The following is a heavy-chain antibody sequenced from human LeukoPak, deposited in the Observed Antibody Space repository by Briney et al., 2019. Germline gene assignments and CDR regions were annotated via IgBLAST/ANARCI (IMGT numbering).Heavy chain of an antibody. CDR3: ARDRGEGYYGSGSYSYDAFDI. J-gene: IGHJ3*02. Sequence: SETLSLTCTVSGGSISSSSYYWGWIRQPPGKGLEWIGSIYYSGSTYYNPSLKSRVTISVDTSKDQFSLKLSSVTAADTAVYYCARDRGEGYYGSGSYSYDAFDIWGQGTMVTVSS. CDR1: GGSISSSSYY. CDR2: IYYSGST. V-gene: IGHV4-39*07. D-gene: IGHD3-10*01.